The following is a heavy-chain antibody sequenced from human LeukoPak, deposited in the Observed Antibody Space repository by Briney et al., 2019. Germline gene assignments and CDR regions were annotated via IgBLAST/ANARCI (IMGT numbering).Heavy chain of an antibody. D-gene: IGHD1-26*01. CDR1: GFTFSTYS. Sequence: PGGSLRLSCAASGFTFSTYSMNWVRQAPGKGLEWVSSISSNNRYIYYADSVKGRFTISRDNSKNSLYLQMNSLRTEDTALYYCAKDLVVGATTRGYYGMDVWGQGTTVTVSS. V-gene: IGHV3-21*04. CDR3: AKDLVVGATTRGYYGMDV. CDR2: ISSNNRYI. J-gene: IGHJ6*02.